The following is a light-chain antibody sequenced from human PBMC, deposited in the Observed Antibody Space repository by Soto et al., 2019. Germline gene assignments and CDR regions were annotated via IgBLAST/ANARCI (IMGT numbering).Light chain of an antibody. CDR3: QQYGRT. CDR1: QSVSSY. CDR2: DAS. Sequence: EIVLTQSPATLSLSKGERATLSCRASQSVSSYLAWYQQKPGQAPRLLIYDASNRATGIPARFSGSGSGTDFTLTISSLEPEDFAVYYCQQYGRTFGQGTKVDIK. V-gene: IGKV3-11*01. J-gene: IGKJ1*01.